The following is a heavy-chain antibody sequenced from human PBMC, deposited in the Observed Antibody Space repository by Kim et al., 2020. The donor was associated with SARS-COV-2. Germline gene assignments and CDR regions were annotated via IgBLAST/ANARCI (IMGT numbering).Heavy chain of an antibody. CDR1: GFTFSTFY. CDR2: IKQDGSEK. J-gene: IGHJ4*02. D-gene: IGHD1-7*01. V-gene: IGHV3-7*03. CDR3: ARTWNCEN. Sequence: GGSLRLSCAASGFTFSTFYMSWVRQAPGKGLEWVANIKQDGSEKYYVDSVRGRFAISRDNTKNSVYLQMSSLRAEDTAVYYCARTWNCENWGQGTLVTVSS.